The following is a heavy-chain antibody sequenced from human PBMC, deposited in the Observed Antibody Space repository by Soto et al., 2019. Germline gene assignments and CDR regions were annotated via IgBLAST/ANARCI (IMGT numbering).Heavy chain of an antibody. Sequence: QVQLQQWGAGLLKPSETLSLTCAVSGGSFRGFYWTWIRQSPGKGLEWLGDINHVGITNYNPSLKRRVSIPVDTSKRQFSMKLSSVTAADTAVYYCARAHNFWGGRQQPIDSWGQGTLVTVSS. CDR1: GGSFRGFY. CDR2: INHVGIT. J-gene: IGHJ4*02. V-gene: IGHV4-34*01. CDR3: ARAHNFWGGRQQPIDS. D-gene: IGHD3-3*01.